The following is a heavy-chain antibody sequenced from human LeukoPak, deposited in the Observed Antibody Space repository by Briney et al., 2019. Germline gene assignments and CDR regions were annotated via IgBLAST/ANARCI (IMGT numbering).Heavy chain of an antibody. J-gene: IGHJ3*02. CDR2: IIPIFGTA. CDR1: GGAFSSYV. V-gene: IGHV1-69*06. Sequence: SVKVSCKASGGAFSSYVISWVRQAPGQGLEWMGGIIPIFGTANYAQKFQGRVTMTEDTSTDTAYMELSSLRSEDTAVYYCATVAPIYYYDSSGICLGAFDIWGQGTMVTVSS. CDR3: ATVAPIYYYDSSGICLGAFDI. D-gene: IGHD3-22*01.